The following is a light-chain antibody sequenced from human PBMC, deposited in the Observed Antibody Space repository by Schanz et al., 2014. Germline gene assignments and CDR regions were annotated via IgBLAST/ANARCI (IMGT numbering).Light chain of an antibody. J-gene: IGLJ3*02. CDR2: EVS. V-gene: IGLV2-8*01. CDR3: AAWDDSLNGRNWV. Sequence: QSALTQPPSASGSPGQSVTISCTGTSSDVGGYNYVSWYQQHPGKAPKLMIYEVSKRPSGVPDRFSASKSGTSASLAITGLQSEDEADYYCAAWDDSLNGRNWVFGGGTKLTVL. CDR1: SSDVGGYNY.